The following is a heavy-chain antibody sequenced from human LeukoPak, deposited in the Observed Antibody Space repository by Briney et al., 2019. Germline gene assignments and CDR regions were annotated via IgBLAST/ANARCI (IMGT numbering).Heavy chain of an antibody. CDR3: ARGSGGGYGGRYFDS. V-gene: IGHV1-46*01. CDR1: GYTFTRYY. J-gene: IGHJ4*02. Sequence: ASVKVSCKASGYTFTRYYMHCGRQAPGQGLEWMGIITPSSGSTSYTQKFQGRVTMTWDTSTSTVYMELSSLRSEDTAVFYCARGSGGGYGGRYFDSWGQGTLVTVSS. D-gene: IGHD5-12*01. CDR2: ITPSSGST.